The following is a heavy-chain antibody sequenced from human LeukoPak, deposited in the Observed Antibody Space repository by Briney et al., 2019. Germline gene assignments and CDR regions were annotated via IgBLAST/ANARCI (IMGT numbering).Heavy chain of an antibody. CDR1: GYTFTGYY. J-gene: IGHJ4*02. Sequence: ASVKVSCKASGYTFTGYYMHWVRQAPGQGLEWMGWIDPNSGGTNYAQKFQGRVTMTRDTSISTAYMELSRLRSDDTAVYYCARGKYGDYRYYFDYWGQGTLVTVSS. CDR2: IDPNSGGT. V-gene: IGHV1-2*02. D-gene: IGHD4-17*01. CDR3: ARGKYGDYRYYFDY.